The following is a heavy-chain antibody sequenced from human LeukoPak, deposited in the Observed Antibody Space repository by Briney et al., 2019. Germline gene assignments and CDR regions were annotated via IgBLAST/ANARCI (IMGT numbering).Heavy chain of an antibody. J-gene: IGHJ3*02. CDR2: IYHSGNT. D-gene: IGHD3-22*01. CDR1: GYSISSGYY. CDR3: ARVPTMIVVGDLRPGAFDI. V-gene: IGHV4-38-2*02. Sequence: SETLSLTCTVSGYSISSGYYWGWIRQPPGKGLEWIGSIYHSGNTYYNPSLKSRVTISVDTSKNHFSLKLSSVTAADTAVYYCARVPTMIVVGDLRPGAFDIWGQGTMVTVSS.